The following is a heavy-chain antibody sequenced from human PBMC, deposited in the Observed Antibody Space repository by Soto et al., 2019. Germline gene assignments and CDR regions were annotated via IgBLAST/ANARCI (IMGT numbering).Heavy chain of an antibody. D-gene: IGHD3-10*01. V-gene: IGHV3-53*01. J-gene: IGHJ6*02. CDR3: ARDRRYTMVREANYGMDV. CDR1: GFTVSSNY. CDR2: IYSGGST. Sequence: EVQLVESGGGLIQPGGSLRLSCAASGFTVSSNYMSWVRQAPGKGLEWVSVIYSGGSTYYADSVKGRFTISRDNSKNTLYLQMNSLRAEDTAVYYCARDRRYTMVREANYGMDVWGQGTTVTVSS.